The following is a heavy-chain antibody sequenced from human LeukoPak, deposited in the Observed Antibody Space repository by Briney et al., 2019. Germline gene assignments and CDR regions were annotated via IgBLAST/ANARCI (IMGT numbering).Heavy chain of an antibody. D-gene: IGHD1-26*01. CDR3: ARSGSYPKRGFEY. CDR1: GGSFSGYY. CDR2: IKEDGSEK. J-gene: IGHJ4*02. V-gene: IGHV3-7*03. Sequence: ETLSLTCALYGGSFSGYYWSWVRQAPGKGLEWVANIKEDGSEKYYVDSVKGRFTISRDNAKNSLYLQMNSLRAEDTAVYYCARSGSYPKRGFEYWGEGTLVTVSA.